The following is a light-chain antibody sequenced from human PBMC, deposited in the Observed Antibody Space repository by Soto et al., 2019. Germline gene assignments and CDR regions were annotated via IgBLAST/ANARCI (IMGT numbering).Light chain of an antibody. CDR3: HHYNNWPPYT. CDR1: QSVTNS. V-gene: IGKV3D-15*01. Sequence: EIVMTQSPATLSVSPGERATLSCRASQSVTNSLAWYQQKPGQAPRLLIYGASTRATGIPARFSGSGSATEFTLTISSLQSEHSAVYYCHHYNNWPPYTFGQGTKLEIK. CDR2: GAS. J-gene: IGKJ2*01.